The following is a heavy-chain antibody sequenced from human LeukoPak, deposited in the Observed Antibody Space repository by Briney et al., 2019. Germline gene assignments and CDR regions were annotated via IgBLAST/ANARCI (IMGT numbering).Heavy chain of an antibody. CDR3: ARGRPRYSSSCDYLDY. D-gene: IGHD6-13*01. V-gene: IGHV3-7*01. J-gene: IGHJ4*02. Sequence: GSLRLSCAASGFTLSSYWMSWVRQAPGKGLEWVANIKQDGSEKYYVDSVKGRFTISRDNAKNSLYLQMNSLRAEDTAVYYCARGRPRYSSSCDYLDYWGQGTLVTVSS. CDR1: GFTLSSYW. CDR2: IKQDGSEK.